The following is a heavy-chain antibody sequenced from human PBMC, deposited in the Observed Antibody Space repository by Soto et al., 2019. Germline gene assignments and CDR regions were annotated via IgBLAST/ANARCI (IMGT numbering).Heavy chain of an antibody. J-gene: IGHJ4*02. V-gene: IGHV1-2*04. CDR3: ARGGYTYGYGLDY. CDR1: GYTFTAHY. D-gene: IGHD5-18*01. Sequence: QVQLVQSGAEVKKLGASVKVSCKASGYTFTAHYIHWVRQAPGQGLEWVGWINPNSGDTNYAQRFQGWVTMTGDTSVSTAYMDLTRLRSDDTAVYYCARGGYTYGYGLDYWGQGTLVTVSS. CDR2: INPNSGDT.